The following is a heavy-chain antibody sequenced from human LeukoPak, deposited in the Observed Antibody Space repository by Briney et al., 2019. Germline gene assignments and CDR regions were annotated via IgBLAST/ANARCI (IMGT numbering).Heavy chain of an antibody. V-gene: IGHV4-61*02. J-gene: IGHJ4*02. CDR3: ARTYYYDSSGSYYFDY. D-gene: IGHD3-22*01. CDR1: GGSISSGSYY. CDR2: IYISGST. Sequence: SETLSLTCTVSGGSISSGSYYWSWIRQPAGKGLEWIGRIYISGSTNYNPSLKSRVTISVDTSKNQFSLKLSSVTAADTAVYYCARTYYYDSSGSYYFDYWGQGTLVTVSS.